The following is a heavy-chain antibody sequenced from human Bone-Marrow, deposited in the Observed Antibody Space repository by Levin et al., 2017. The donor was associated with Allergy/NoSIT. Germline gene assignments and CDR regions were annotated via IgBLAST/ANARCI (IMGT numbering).Heavy chain of an antibody. CDR3: VRDYYKGGDRLDP. CDR1: GFTLSNHE. CDR2: ISSDGTAK. V-gene: IGHV3-48*03. Sequence: PGGSLRLSCAASGFTLSNHEMNWVRQAPGKGLEWVSYISSDGTAKYYRDSVKGRFTISRDNAKNSLDLQMNSLRAEDTAVYYCVRDYYKGGDRLDPWGQGTLVTVSS. D-gene: IGHD3-10*01. J-gene: IGHJ5*02.